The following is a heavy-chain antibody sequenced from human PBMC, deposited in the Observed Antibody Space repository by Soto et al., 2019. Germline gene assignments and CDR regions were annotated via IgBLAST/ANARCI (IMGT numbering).Heavy chain of an antibody. CDR2: ISYSGST. D-gene: IGHD2-2*01. V-gene: IGHV4-31*03. J-gene: IGHJ4*02. CDR1: GGSISSSGSY. Sequence: QVQLQESGPGLVKPSQTLSLTYTVSGGSISSSGSYWTWIRQHPGKSLEWIGYISYSGSTVYNPSLESRVTISVDTSKNHFSLNLSSVTAADTAVYYCACAAANIDNWRQGTLVTVSP. CDR3: ACAAANIDN.